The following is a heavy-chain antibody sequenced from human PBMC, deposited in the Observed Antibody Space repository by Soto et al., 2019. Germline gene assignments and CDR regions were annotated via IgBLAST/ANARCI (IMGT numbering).Heavy chain of an antibody. J-gene: IGHJ6*02. D-gene: IGHD1-7*01. V-gene: IGHV1-69*01. CDR3: AHNWNLGNYYYYGMDV. CDR1: GGTFSSYA. CDR2: IIPIFGTA. Sequence: QVQLVQSGAEVKKPGSSVKVSCKASGGTFSSYAISWVRQAPGQGLEWMGGIIPIFGTANYAQKVQGRVTITADESTSTAYMELSSLRSEDTAVYYCAHNWNLGNYYYYGMDVWGQGTTVTVSS.